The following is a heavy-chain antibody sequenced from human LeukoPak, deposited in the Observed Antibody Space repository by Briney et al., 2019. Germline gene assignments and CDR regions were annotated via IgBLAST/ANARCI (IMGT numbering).Heavy chain of an antibody. CDR3: ALGVEWFGEFDY. D-gene: IGHD3-10*01. J-gene: IGHJ4*02. Sequence: ASVKVSCKASGYTFTGYYMHCVRQAPGQGLEWMGWINPNSGGTNYAQKFQGRVTMTRDTSISTDYMELSRLRSDDTAVYYCALGVEWFGEFDYWGQGTLVTVSS. CDR2: INPNSGGT. CDR1: GYTFTGYY. V-gene: IGHV1-2*02.